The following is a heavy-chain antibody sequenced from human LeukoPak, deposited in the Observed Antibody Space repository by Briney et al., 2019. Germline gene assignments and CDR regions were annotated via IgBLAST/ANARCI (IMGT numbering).Heavy chain of an antibody. CDR3: ARGEWELLRTDY. V-gene: IGHV4-39*07. J-gene: IGHJ4*02. CDR2: MYYSGST. CDR1: GGSISSSSYY. Sequence: SETLSLTCTVSGGSISSSSYYWGWIRQPPGKGLKWIGSMYYSGSTYYNPSLKSRVTISVDTPKNQFSLKLSSVTAADTAVYYCARGEWELLRTDYWGQGTLVTVSS. D-gene: IGHD1-26*01.